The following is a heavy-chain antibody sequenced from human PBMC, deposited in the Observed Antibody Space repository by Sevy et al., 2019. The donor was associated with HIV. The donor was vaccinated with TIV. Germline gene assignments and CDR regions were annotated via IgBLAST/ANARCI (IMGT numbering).Heavy chain of an antibody. D-gene: IGHD2-15*01. V-gene: IGHV3-53*01. CDR3: AREEWRYCSGGSCSEYFQH. J-gene: IGHJ1*01. CDR2: IYSGGST. CDR1: GFTVSSNY. Sequence: GGSLRLSCAASGFTVSSNYMSWVRQAPGKGLEGVSVIYSGGSTYYADSVKGRFTISRDNSKNTLYLQMNSLRAEDTAVYYCAREEWRYCSGGSCSEYFQHWCQGTLVTVSS.